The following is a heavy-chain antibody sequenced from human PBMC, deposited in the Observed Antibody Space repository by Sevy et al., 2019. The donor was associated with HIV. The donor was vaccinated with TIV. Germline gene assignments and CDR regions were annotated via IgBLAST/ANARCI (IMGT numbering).Heavy chain of an antibody. V-gene: IGHV4-38-2*01. J-gene: IGHJ4*02. D-gene: IGHD3-16*01. Sequence: SETLSLTCAVSGYSISSGYYWGWIRQPPGRGLEWIGSISHSGSTYYNPSLKGRFTISVDTAKNQFSLKLSSVTAADTAVYYCARSVSGFDYWGQGTLVTVSS. CDR2: ISHSGST. CDR3: ARSVSGFDY. CDR1: GYSISSGYY.